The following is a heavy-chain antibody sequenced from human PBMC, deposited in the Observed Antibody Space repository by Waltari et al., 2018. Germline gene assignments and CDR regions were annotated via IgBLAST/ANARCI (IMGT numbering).Heavy chain of an antibody. J-gene: IGHJ4*02. CDR2: IYSGGST. V-gene: IGHV3-23*03. D-gene: IGHD3-3*01. CDR1: GFTFSSYA. Sequence: VQLLESGGGLVQPGGSLRLSCAASGFTFSSYAMSWVRQAPGKGLEWVSVIYSGGSTYYADSVKGRFTISRDNSKNTLYLQMNSLRAEDTAVYYCANVRFLEWLYPVDYWGQGTLVTVSS. CDR3: ANVRFLEWLYPVDY.